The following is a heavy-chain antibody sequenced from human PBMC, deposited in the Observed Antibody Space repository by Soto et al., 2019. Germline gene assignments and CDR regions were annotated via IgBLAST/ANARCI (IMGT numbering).Heavy chain of an antibody. Sequence: GASVKVSCKASGGTFSSYAISWVRQAPGQGLEWMGGIIPIFGTANYAQKFQGRVTITADESTSTAYMELSSLRSEDTAVYYCARDPYCSSTSCYRRQSYYYGMDVWGQGTTVTVSS. D-gene: IGHD2-2*02. V-gene: IGHV1-69*13. CDR1: GGTFSSYA. CDR3: ARDPYCSSTSCYRRQSYYYGMDV. CDR2: IIPIFGTA. J-gene: IGHJ6*02.